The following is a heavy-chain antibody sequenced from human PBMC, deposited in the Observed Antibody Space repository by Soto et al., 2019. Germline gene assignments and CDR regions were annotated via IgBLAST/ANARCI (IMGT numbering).Heavy chain of an antibody. V-gene: IGHV1-69*13. J-gene: IGHJ3*02. Sequence: ASVQVSCKASGGTFSSYAISWVRQAPGQGLEWMGGIIPIFGTANYAQKFQGRVTITADESPSTAYMELSSLRSEDAAVYYCARPRTLESSFDIWGQGTMVTVSS. CDR1: GGTFSSYA. D-gene: IGHD6-6*01. CDR3: ARPRTLESSFDI. CDR2: IIPIFGTA.